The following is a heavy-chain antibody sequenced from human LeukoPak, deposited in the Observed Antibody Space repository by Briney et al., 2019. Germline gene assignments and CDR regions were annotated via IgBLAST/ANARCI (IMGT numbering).Heavy chain of an antibody. CDR2: FYHSGNT. J-gene: IGHJ4*02. V-gene: IGHV4-38-2*02. D-gene: IGHD1-14*01. CDR1: GYSISSGYS. Sequence: SETLSLTCTVSGYSISSGYSWGWIRQPPGKGLEWIGSFYHSGNTYYNPSLKSRITISLDTSKNRFSLKLTSVTAADTADYYCARNPPATAEFYFDFWGQGTLVTVSS. CDR3: ARNPPATAEFYFDF.